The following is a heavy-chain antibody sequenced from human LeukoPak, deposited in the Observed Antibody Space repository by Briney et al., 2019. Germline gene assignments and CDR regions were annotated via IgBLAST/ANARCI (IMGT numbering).Heavy chain of an antibody. V-gene: IGHV3-30-3*01. CDR3: ASGRIQLRIFTQQQDFDY. Sequence: PGGSLRLSCAASGFTFSSYAMHWVRQAPGKGLEWVAVISYDGSNKYYADSVKGRFTISRDNSKNTLYLQMNSLRAEDTAVYYCASGRIQLRIFTQQQDFDYWGQGTLVTVSS. CDR1: GFTFSSYA. J-gene: IGHJ4*02. CDR2: ISYDGSNK. D-gene: IGHD5-18*01.